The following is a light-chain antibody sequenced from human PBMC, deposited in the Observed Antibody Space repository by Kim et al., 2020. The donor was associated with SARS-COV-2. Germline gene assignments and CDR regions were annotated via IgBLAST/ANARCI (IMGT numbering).Light chain of an antibody. CDR1: QRISSY. J-gene: IGKJ4*01. CDR3: QQRFTTPSLT. Sequence: DIQMTQSPSSLSASVGDRVTITCRASQRISSYLNWYQQQPGKAPKLLIYAASSLQSGVPSRFSGSGSGTDFTLTISSLQPEDFATYYCQQRFTTPSLTFGGGTKLEI. CDR2: AAS. V-gene: IGKV1-39*01.